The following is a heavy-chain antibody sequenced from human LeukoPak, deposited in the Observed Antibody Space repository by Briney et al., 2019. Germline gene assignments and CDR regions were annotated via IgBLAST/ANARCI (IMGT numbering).Heavy chain of an antibody. CDR2: IYYSGST. Sequence: PSETLSLTCTVSGGSISSGGYYWSWIRQHPGKGLEWIGYIYYSGSTYYNPSVKSRVTISVDTSKNQFSLKLSSVTAADTAVYYCARVGSYPGIYYYGMDVWGKGTTVTVSS. V-gene: IGHV4-31*03. CDR1: GGSISSGGYY. D-gene: IGHD3-10*01. CDR3: ARVGSYPGIYYYGMDV. J-gene: IGHJ6*04.